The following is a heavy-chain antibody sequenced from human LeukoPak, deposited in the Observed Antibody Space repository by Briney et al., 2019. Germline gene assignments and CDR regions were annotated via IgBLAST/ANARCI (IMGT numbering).Heavy chain of an antibody. Sequence: TGGSLRLSCAASGFTFSSYSMNWVRQAPGKGLEWVSYISSSSNYIYYADSVKGRFTISRDNAKNSLYLQMNSLRVEDTAVYYCAKVAKYYYGSETYYFFEHWGQGTPVTASS. D-gene: IGHD3-10*01. CDR2: ISSSSNYI. CDR1: GFTFSSYS. J-gene: IGHJ4*02. V-gene: IGHV3-21*01. CDR3: AKVAKYYYGSETYYFFEH.